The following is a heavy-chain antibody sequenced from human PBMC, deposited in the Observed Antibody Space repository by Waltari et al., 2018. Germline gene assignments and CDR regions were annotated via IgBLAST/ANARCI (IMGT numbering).Heavy chain of an antibody. Sequence: EVQLVQSGVEVRKPGQSLKISCKGSGYSFTTYWIGWVRQMPGKGLEWMGSIYPGDSDTRYSPPFQGKVTISADNSVSTAYLQWSSLKASDTAMYFCARAPTGTSSPYYFDYWGQGTLVTVSS. CDR1: GYSFTTYW. CDR3: ARAPTGTSSPYYFDY. D-gene: IGHD1-1*01. CDR2: IYPGDSDT. J-gene: IGHJ4*02. V-gene: IGHV5-51*01.